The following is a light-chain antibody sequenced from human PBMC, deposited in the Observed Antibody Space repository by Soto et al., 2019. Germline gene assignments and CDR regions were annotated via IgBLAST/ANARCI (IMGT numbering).Light chain of an antibody. CDR2: AAS. J-gene: IGKJ2*02. Sequence: EIVMTQSPATLSVSPGERATLSCRASQSISSNLAWSQQKPGQAPRLLIYAASTRATGIPARFSGSGSGTELTLTIVSLQSEDFAVYYCQPYNSWPRTCGQGTKLEIK. CDR3: QPYNSWPRT. V-gene: IGKV3-15*01. CDR1: QSISSN.